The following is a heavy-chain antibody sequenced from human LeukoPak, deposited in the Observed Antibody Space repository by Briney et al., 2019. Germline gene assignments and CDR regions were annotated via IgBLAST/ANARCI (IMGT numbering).Heavy chain of an antibody. CDR2: IKQDGSEK. CDR3: AKDPEEGATLFDY. CDR1: GFTFSSYW. Sequence: GGSLRLSCAASGFTFSSYWMNWVRQAPGKGLEWVANIKQDGSEKYYVDSVKGRFTISRDNSKNTLYLQMNSLRAEDTAVYYCAKDPEEGATLFDYWGQGTLVTVSS. J-gene: IGHJ4*02. V-gene: IGHV3-7*03. D-gene: IGHD1-26*01.